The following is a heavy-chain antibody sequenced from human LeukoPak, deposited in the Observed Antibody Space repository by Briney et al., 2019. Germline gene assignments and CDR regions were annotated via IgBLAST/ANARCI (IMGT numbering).Heavy chain of an antibody. CDR3: ARVYYGSGSLHYYYYYMDV. CDR2: ISDSGGTT. CDR1: GFTFTTYA. Sequence: GGSLRLSCAASGFTFTTYAMTWVRQAPGKGLEWVSGISDSGGTTYYADSVKGRFTISRDNSKNTLYLQMNSLRAEDTAVYYCARVYYGSGSLHYYYYYMDVWGKGTTVTISS. V-gene: IGHV3-23*01. D-gene: IGHD3-10*01. J-gene: IGHJ6*03.